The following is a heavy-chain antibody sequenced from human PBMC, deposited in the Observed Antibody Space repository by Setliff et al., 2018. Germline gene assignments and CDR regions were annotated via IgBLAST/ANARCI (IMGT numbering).Heavy chain of an antibody. V-gene: IGHV4-38-2*01. J-gene: IGHJ5*02. CDR3: ARHRAEDYYGSGTIIWGWFDP. CDR2: IYHSGST. Sequence: SETLSLTCAVSGYSISSGYYWGWIRQPPGKGLEWIGSIYHSGSTYYNPSLKSRVTTSVDTSKNQFSLKLSSVTAADTAVYYCARHRAEDYYGSGTIIWGWFDPWGQGTLVTVSS. D-gene: IGHD3-10*01. CDR1: GYSISSGYY.